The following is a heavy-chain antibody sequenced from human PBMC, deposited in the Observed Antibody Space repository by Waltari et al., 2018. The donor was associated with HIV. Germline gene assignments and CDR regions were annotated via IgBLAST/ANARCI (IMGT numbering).Heavy chain of an antibody. Sequence: QITLKESGPTLVKPTQTLTLTCTFSGFSLSTSGVGVGWIHQPPGKAPEWLALIYWNDEKRYSPSLKSRLTITKDTPKNQVVLTMTNMDPVDTATYYCAHRRLARAVAGILYNWFDPWGQGILVTVSS. D-gene: IGHD6-19*01. CDR1: GFSLSTSGVG. CDR3: AHRRLARAVAGILYNWFDP. V-gene: IGHV2-5*01. CDR2: IYWNDEK. J-gene: IGHJ5*02.